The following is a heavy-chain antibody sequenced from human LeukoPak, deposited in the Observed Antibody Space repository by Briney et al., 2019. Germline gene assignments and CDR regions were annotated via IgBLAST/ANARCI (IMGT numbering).Heavy chain of an antibody. Sequence: GASVKVSCKASGYTFTGYYIHWVRQAPGQGLEWMGWINPNSGGTNYAQKFQGRVTMTRDTSISTAYMELSRLRSDDTAVYYCARVIAVAGNRRYFDYWGQGTLVTVSS. J-gene: IGHJ4*02. V-gene: IGHV1-2*02. CDR1: GYTFTGYY. CDR3: ARVIAVAGNRRYFDY. CDR2: INPNSGGT. D-gene: IGHD6-19*01.